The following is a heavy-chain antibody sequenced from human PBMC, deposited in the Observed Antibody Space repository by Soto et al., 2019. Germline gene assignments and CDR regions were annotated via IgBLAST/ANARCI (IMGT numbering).Heavy chain of an antibody. CDR2: IYWDDDK. V-gene: IGHV2-5*02. CDR1: GFSLSTSKVG. D-gene: IGHD3-10*01. CDR3: AHSGKFGELPDFPFDY. J-gene: IGHJ4*02. Sequence: SGPTLVYPTRTVGMTCTFCGFSLSTSKVGVGWIRQPPGKALEWLALIYWDDDKRYSPSLKSRLTITKDTSKNQVVLTMTNMDPVDTATYYCAHSGKFGELPDFPFDYWGQGTLVTVSS.